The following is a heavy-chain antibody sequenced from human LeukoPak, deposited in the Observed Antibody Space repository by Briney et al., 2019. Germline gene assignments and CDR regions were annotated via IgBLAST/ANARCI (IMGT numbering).Heavy chain of an antibody. D-gene: IGHD6-13*01. CDR2: ISGSGGST. CDR1: GFTFSSYA. V-gene: IGHV3-23*01. J-gene: IGHJ4*02. Sequence: WGSLRLSCAASGFTFSSYAMSWVRHAPGKRLEPLSAISGSGGSTYYADSVKGRFTISRDNSKNTLYLQMNSLRAEDTAVYYCATLSDSSSWSYYFDYWGQGTLVTVSS. CDR3: ATLSDSSSWSYYFDY.